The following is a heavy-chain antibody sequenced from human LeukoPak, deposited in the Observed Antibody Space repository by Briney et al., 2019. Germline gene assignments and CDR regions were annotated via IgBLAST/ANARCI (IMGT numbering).Heavy chain of an antibody. CDR3: AREDGSSWYYFDS. Sequence: PSETLSLTCTVSGGSISSGDYYWSWIRQPPGKGLEWIGYIYYSGSTNYNPSLKSRVTISVDTSKNQFSLKLSSVTAADTAVYYCAREDGSSWYYFDSWGQGTLVTVSS. V-gene: IGHV4-61*08. CDR1: GGSISSGDYY. CDR2: IYYSGST. D-gene: IGHD6-13*01. J-gene: IGHJ4*02.